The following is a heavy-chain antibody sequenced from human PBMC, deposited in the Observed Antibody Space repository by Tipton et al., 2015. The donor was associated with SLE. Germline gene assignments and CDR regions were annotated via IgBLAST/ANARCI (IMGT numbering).Heavy chain of an antibody. Sequence: TLSLTCVVSDYSISSTYYWGWIRQPPGKGLEWIGNIYHTGTTHYNPSLKSRGTRSIDTSKNNFSLRLTSVIAADTAVYYCARTLGAIAHTVYDAFDIWGQGKMVTVSS. CDR1: DYSISSTYY. D-gene: IGHD1-26*01. J-gene: IGHJ3*02. V-gene: IGHV4-38-2*01. CDR3: ARTLGAIAHTVYDAFDI. CDR2: IYHTGTT.